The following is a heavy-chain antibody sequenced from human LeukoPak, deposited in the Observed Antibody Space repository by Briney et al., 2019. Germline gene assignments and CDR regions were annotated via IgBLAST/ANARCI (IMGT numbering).Heavy chain of an antibody. CDR1: GFTFSNYW. CDR3: VRDWGYETGRYCQKYFDT. V-gene: IGHV3-74*01. D-gene: IGHD3-9*01. CDR2: INHDGLSA. Sequence: GGSLRLSYTGSGFTFSNYWMHWVRQAPGKGLVWVSRINHDGLSANYADSVKGRFTISRDNAKNTVYLQMNSLRAEDTAVYYCVRDWGYETGRYCQKYFDTWGQGTLVTVSS. J-gene: IGHJ4*02.